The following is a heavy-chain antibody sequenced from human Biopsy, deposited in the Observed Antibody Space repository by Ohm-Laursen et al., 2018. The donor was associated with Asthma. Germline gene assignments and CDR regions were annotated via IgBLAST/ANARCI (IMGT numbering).Heavy chain of an antibody. CDR1: AYTFIGYH. CDR3: ARVQKSPGDRWFDP. V-gene: IGHV1-2*06. J-gene: IGHJ5*02. Sequence: VKVSCKASAYTFIGYHLHWVRQAPGEGLEWMGRINPNGGATIYAQKFQGRVTMTRDTSISTAYMELSRLTPDDTAVYYCARVQKSPGDRWFDPWGQGTLVTVSS. CDR2: INPNGGAT. D-gene: IGHD7-27*01.